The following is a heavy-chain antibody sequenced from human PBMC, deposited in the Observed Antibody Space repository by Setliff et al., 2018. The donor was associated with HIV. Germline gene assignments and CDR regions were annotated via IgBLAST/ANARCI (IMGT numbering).Heavy chain of an antibody. CDR3: AKDQKHQLSNV. J-gene: IGHJ6*02. V-gene: IGHV3-23*01. CDR1: GFTFGSYS. Sequence: PGGSLRLSCAASGFTFGSYSMNRVRQAPGKGLEWVSELSGSGDSTYYADSVKGRFTISRDNSKNTLYLQMNSLRAEDTAVYYCAKDQKHQLSNVWGQGTTVTVSS. D-gene: IGHD2-2*01. CDR2: LSGSGDST.